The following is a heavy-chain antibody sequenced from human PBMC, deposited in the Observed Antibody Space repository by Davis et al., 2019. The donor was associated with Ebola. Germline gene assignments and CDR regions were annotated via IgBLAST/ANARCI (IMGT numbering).Heavy chain of an antibody. Sequence: GESLKISCAASGFTFSSYWMSWVRQAPGKGLEWVANIKQDGSEKYYVDSAKGRFTISRDNAKNSLYLQMNSLRAEDTAVYYCARVHYGDYVSYWGQGTLVTVSS. CDR2: IKQDGSEK. CDR3: ARVHYGDYVSY. CDR1: GFTFSSYW. V-gene: IGHV3-7*01. D-gene: IGHD4-17*01. J-gene: IGHJ4*02.